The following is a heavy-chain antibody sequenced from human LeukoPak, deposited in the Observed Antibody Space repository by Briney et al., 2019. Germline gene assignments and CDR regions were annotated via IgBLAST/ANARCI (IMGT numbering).Heavy chain of an antibody. J-gene: IGHJ4*02. V-gene: IGHV4-34*01. CDR2: INHSGST. CDR1: GGSFSGYY. Sequence: SETLSLTCAVYGGSFSGYYWSWIRQPPGKGLEWIGEINHSGSTNYNPSLKSRVTISRDTSKNQFSLNLSSVTAADTAVYYCARERHGHPFDSWGQGTLVTVSS. CDR3: ARERHGHPFDS.